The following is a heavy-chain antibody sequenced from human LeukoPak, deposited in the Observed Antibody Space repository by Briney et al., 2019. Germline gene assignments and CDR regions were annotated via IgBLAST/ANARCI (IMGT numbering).Heavy chain of an antibody. V-gene: IGHV3-21*01. CDR2: ISSSSSYI. CDR3: ARDASYYYDSSGYLGY. Sequence: GGSLRLSCAASGFTFSSYGMSWVRQAPGKGLEWVSSISSSSSYIYYADSVKGRFTISRDNAKNSLYLQMNSLRAEDTAVYYCARDASYYYDSSGYLGYWGQGTLVTVSS. D-gene: IGHD3-22*01. J-gene: IGHJ4*02. CDR1: GFTFSSYG.